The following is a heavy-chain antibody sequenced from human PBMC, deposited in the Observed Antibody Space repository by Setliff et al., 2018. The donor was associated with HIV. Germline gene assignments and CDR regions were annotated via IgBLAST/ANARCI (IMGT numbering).Heavy chain of an antibody. V-gene: IGHV4-59*01. CDR1: GGSFPAYY. J-gene: IGHJ4*02. CDR2: IHDGGSI. D-gene: IGHD5-12*01. CDR3: ARGSGHSGFDLNFDY. Sequence: SETLSLTCAVYGGSFPAYYWSWIRQSPGKGLEWIGYIHDGGSITYNPSLRSPATISLDTSKKQFSLMLTAVTPADTAVYYCARGSGHSGFDLNFDYWGRGTLVTVSS.